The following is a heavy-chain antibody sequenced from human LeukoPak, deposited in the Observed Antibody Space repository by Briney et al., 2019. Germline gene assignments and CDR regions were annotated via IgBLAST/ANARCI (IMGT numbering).Heavy chain of an antibody. Sequence: GGSLRLSCAASGFTFSRYWMHWVRQAPGKGLVWVSRINSDGSSTTYADSVKGRFTISRDNAKNTLYLQMNSLRAEDTAVYYCARKLEGYDSSDNYQYLDYWGQGTLVTV. D-gene: IGHD3-22*01. CDR2: INSDGSST. CDR3: ARKLEGYDSSDNYQYLDY. CDR1: GFTFSRYW. V-gene: IGHV3-74*01. J-gene: IGHJ4*02.